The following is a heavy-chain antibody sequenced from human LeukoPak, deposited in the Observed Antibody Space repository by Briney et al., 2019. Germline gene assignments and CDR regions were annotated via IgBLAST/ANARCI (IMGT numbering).Heavy chain of an antibody. CDR1: GYTFTSYG. J-gene: IGHJ4*02. CDR2: ISTYNGNT. D-gene: IGHD6-13*01. Sequence: ASVKVSCKTSGYTFTSYGVSWVRQAPGQGLEWMGWISTYNGNTNYAQNFQGRVTMTTDTSTSTAYMELRSLRSDDTAVYYCARDLTIVAAGPYGYWGQGTLVTVSS. CDR3: ARDLTIVAAGPYGY. V-gene: IGHV1-18*01.